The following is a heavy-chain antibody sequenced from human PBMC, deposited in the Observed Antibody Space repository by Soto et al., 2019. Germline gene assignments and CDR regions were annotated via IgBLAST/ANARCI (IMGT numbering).Heavy chain of an antibody. CDR2: IYYTGST. Sequence: SETLSLTCTVSGGSISRNYWSWIRQPPGRGLEWIGYIYYTGSTNYNPSLKSRVTISVDTSKNQFSLKLSSVTAADTAVYYCARDPPFYWGQGTLVTVSS. V-gene: IGHV4-59*12. CDR3: ARDPPFY. CDR1: GGSISRNY. J-gene: IGHJ4*02.